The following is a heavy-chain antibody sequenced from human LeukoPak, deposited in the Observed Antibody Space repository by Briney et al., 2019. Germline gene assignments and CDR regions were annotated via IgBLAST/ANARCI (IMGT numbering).Heavy chain of an antibody. D-gene: IGHD3-22*01. J-gene: IGHJ4*02. CDR3: AKDLTGAYYDSSAFDY. CDR2: ISGSGGST. Sequence: PGGSLRLSCAASGFTFSSYAMSWVRQAPGKGLEWVSAISGSGGSTYYADSVKGRFTISRDNSKNTLYLQMNSLRAEDTAVYYCAKDLTGAYYDSSAFDYWGQGTLVTVSS. CDR1: GFTFSSYA. V-gene: IGHV3-23*01.